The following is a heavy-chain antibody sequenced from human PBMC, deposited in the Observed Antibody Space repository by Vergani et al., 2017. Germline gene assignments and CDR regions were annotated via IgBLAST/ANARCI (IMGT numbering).Heavy chain of an antibody. CDR2: VSTGTKSQ. CDR1: GFDFSSYI. CDR3: AKDHYDFWSGYPNLSPFDL. D-gene: IGHD3-3*01. V-gene: IGHV3-48*01. Sequence: VQLVESGGGVVQPGTSLRLSCVVSGFDFSSYIMNWVRQAPGKGLEWVSFVSTGTKSQSYAESVKGRFTISRDSAKNSLYLQMNSLRAEDTALYYCAKDHYDFWSGYPNLSPFDLWGRGTLVTVSS. J-gene: IGHJ2*01.